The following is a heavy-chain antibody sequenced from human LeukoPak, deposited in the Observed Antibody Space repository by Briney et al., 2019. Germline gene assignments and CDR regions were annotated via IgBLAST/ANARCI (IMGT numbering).Heavy chain of an antibody. CDR2: IRYDGSNK. Sequence: GGSLRLSCAASGFTFSSYGMHWVRQAPGKGLEWVAFIRYDGSNKYQADSVKGRFTISRDNSKNTLHLQMNSLRAEDTAVYYCAKDRVGATLLYYYYMDVWGKGTTVTISS. CDR1: GFTFSSYG. CDR3: AKDRVGATLLYYYYMDV. V-gene: IGHV3-30*02. D-gene: IGHD1-26*01. J-gene: IGHJ6*03.